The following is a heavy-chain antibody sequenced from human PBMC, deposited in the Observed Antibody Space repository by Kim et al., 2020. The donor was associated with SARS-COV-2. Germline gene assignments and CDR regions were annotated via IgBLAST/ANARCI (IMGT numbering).Heavy chain of an antibody. D-gene: IGHD3-10*01. V-gene: IGHV5-51*01. CDR2: T. CDR3: ARRVGRGCYDY. J-gene: IGHJ4*02. Sequence: TRYSRSFQGQVTLSADKSISTAYLQWSSLKASDIAMYYCARRVGRGCYDYWGQGTLVTVSS.